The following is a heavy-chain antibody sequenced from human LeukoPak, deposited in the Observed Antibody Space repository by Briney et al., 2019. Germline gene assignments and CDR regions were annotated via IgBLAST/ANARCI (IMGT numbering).Heavy chain of an antibody. D-gene: IGHD2-2*02. CDR2: ISHSGST. CDR3: ARDRCSSTSCYTGKAFDI. J-gene: IGHJ3*02. Sequence: ASETLSLTCTVSGAFIGRDSWGWIRQPPGKGLEWIGYISHSGSTDYKASLESRVTISRDTSNNQFSLKLNSVTAADTAVYYCARDRCSSTSCYTGKAFDIWGQGTMVTVSS. V-gene: IGHV4-59*01. CDR1: GAFIGRDS.